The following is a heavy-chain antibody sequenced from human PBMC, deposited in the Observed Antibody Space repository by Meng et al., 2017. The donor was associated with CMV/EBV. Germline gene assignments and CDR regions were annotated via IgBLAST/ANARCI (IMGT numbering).Heavy chain of an antibody. CDR1: GYY. V-gene: IGHV4-34*01. CDR2: INHSGST. J-gene: IGHJ4*02. D-gene: IGHD2-2*01. Sequence: GYYWSWLRPPPGKGLQWIGEINHSGSTNSNPSLKRRVTISVDPSKNQFSLKLSSVTAADTAVYYCARGWGADIVVVPAAQKIFDYWGQGTLVTVSS. CDR3: ARGWGADIVVVPAAQKIFDY.